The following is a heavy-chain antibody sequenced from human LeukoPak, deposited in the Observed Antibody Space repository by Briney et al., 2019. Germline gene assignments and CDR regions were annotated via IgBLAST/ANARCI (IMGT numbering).Heavy chain of an antibody. Sequence: SGGFLRLSCAASGFTVSSNYMSWVRQAPGKGLEWVSVIYSGGSTYYADSVKGRFTISRDNSKNTLYLQMNSLRAEDTAVYYCARGYKAMPFTLDYWGQGTLVTVSS. CDR3: ARGYKAMPFTLDY. CDR2: IYSGGST. D-gene: IGHD2-2*01. CDR1: GFTVSSNY. V-gene: IGHV3-66*01. J-gene: IGHJ4*02.